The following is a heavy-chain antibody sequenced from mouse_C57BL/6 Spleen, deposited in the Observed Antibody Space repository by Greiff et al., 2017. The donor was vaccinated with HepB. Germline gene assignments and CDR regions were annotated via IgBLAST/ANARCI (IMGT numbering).Heavy chain of an antibody. CDR2: IDPSDSET. CDR3: ARSNYGWYFDV. Sequence: VQLQQSGAELVRPGSSVKLSCKASGYTFTSYWMHWVKQRPIQGLEWIGNIDPSDSETHYNQKFKDKATLTVDKSSSTAYMQLSSLTSEDSAVYYCARSNYGWYFDVWGTGTTVTVSS. V-gene: IGHV1-52*01. D-gene: IGHD2-5*01. J-gene: IGHJ1*03. CDR1: GYTFTSYW.